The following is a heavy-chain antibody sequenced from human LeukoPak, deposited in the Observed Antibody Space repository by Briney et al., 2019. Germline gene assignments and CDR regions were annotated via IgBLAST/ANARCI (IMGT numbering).Heavy chain of an antibody. CDR3: ARDYYGSGSADY. CDR1: GYTFTGYY. Sequence: GASVKVSCEASGYTFTGYYMHWVRQAPGQGLEWMGWINPNSGGTNYAQKFQGRVTMTRDTSISTAYMELSRLRSDDTAVYYCARDYYGSGSADYWGQGTLVTVSS. D-gene: IGHD3-10*01. J-gene: IGHJ4*02. V-gene: IGHV1-2*02. CDR2: INPNSGGT.